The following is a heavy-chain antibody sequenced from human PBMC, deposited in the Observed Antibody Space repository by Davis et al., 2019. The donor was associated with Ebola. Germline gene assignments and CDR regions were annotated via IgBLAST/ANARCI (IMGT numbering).Heavy chain of an antibody. Sequence: ASVKVSCKASGGTFSSYAISWVRQAPGQGLEWMGWMNPNSGNTGYAQKFQGRVTITRNTSISTAYMELSSLRSEDTAVYYCARGLSSGWYTSADSYWYFDLWGRGTLVTVSS. CDR2: MNPNSGNT. D-gene: IGHD6-19*01. V-gene: IGHV1-8*03. CDR3: ARGLSSGWYTSADSYWYFDL. CDR1: GGTFSSYA. J-gene: IGHJ2*01.